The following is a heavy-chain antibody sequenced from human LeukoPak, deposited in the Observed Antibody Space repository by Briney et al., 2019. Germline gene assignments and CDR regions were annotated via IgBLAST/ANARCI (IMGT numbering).Heavy chain of an antibody. V-gene: IGHV1-69*06. CDR2: IIPIFGTA. D-gene: IGHD1-14*01. J-gene: IGHJ6*03. CDR1: GGTFSSYA. CDR3: ARVVPDEPYYYMDV. Sequence: ASVKVSCKASGGTFSSYAISWVRQAPGQGLEWMGGIIPIFGTANYAQKFQGRVTITADKSASTAYMELSSLRSEDTAVYYCARVVPDEPYYYMDVWGKGTTVTVSS.